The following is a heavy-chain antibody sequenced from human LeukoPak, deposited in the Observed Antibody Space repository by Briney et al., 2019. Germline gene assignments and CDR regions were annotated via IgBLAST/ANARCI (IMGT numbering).Heavy chain of an antibody. CDR2: IYTSVST. D-gene: IGHD1-26*01. V-gene: IGHV4-4*07. Sequence: PSETLSLTCTVSGGSISRYYWTWIRQPAGKGLEWIGHIYTSVSTNYNPSLKSRVTVSVDTSKNQIFLRLTSVSAADTAVYYCARAGTGSYLFDYWGQGTLVTVSS. CDR3: ARAGTGSYLFDY. J-gene: IGHJ4*02. CDR1: GGSISRYY.